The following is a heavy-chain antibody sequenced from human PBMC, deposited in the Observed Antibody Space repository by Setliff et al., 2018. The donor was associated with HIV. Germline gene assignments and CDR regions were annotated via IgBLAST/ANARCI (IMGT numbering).Heavy chain of an antibody. D-gene: IGHD3-3*01. Sequence: PGGSLRLSCAASGFTFSSSEMNWVRQAPGKGLEWVSYISGSGSTIYYADSVKGRFTISRDNSKKSLSLQMNSLRADDTAVYYCARAFSGYYFDYWGQGTLVT. CDR1: GFTFSSSE. J-gene: IGHJ4*02. V-gene: IGHV3-48*03. CDR3: ARAFSGYYFDY. CDR2: ISGSGSTI.